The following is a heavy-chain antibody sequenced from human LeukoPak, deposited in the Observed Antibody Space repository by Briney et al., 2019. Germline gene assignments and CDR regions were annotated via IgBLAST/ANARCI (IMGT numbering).Heavy chain of an antibody. CDR2: INPSGGST. J-gene: IGHJ6*02. Sequence: ASVKVSCKASGYTFTSYYMHWVRQAPGQGLEWMGIINPSGGSTSYAQKFQGRVTMTRDTSTSTVYMELSSLRSEDTAVYYCARVFQPSYYYYGMDVWGQGTTVTVSS. CDR1: GYTFTSYY. CDR3: ARVFQPSYYYYGMDV. V-gene: IGHV1-46*01. D-gene: IGHD2-21*01.